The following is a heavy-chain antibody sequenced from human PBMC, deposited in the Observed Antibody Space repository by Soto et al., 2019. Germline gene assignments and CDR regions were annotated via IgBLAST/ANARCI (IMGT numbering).Heavy chain of an antibody. CDR3: ARDVYGNNDGDAFDM. CDR2: ISTYNGKT. CDR1: GYTFTSFG. V-gene: IGHV1-18*01. D-gene: IGHD4-17*01. Sequence: QPQLVQSGAEVKKPGASVKVSCKASGYTFTSFGITWVRQAPGQGLEWMGWISTYNGKTNYPQKLQGRVTMTTDTSTSTAYMDLRSLRSDDTDVYDCARDVYGNNDGDAFDMWGQGTLVTVSS. J-gene: IGHJ3*02.